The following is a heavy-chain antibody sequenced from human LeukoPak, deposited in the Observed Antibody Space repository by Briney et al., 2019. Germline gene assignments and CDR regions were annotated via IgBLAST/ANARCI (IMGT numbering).Heavy chain of an antibody. J-gene: IGHJ4*02. Sequence: ASVKVSCKASGYTFTSYAMNWVRQAPGQGLEWMGWINPNSGGTNYAQKFQGRVTMTRDTSISTAYMELSRLRSDDTAVYYCARSFLEFGEADYWGQGTLVTVSS. D-gene: IGHD3-10*01. V-gene: IGHV1-2*02. CDR2: INPNSGGT. CDR1: GYTFTSYA. CDR3: ARSFLEFGEADY.